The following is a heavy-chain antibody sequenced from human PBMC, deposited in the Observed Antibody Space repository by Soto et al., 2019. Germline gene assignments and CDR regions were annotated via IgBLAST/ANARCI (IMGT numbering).Heavy chain of an antibody. CDR2: ISGSAEIT. Sequence: EVQLVESGGGLVQPGGSLRLSCAASGFTFSTYAMSWVRQAPGKGLEWVSAISGSAEITYYADSVKGRFTISRDNSINMLYLQMNSLRTEDTAVYYCAHPRGYGVFDAYDFWGQGAMVTVSS. CDR3: AHPRGYGVFDAYDF. J-gene: IGHJ3*01. V-gene: IGHV3-23*04. D-gene: IGHD4-17*01. CDR1: GFTFSTYA.